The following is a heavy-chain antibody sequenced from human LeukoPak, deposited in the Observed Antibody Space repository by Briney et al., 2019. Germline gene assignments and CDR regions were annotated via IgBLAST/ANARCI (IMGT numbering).Heavy chain of an antibody. J-gene: IGHJ4*02. Sequence: GASVKVSCKASGYTFTSYDINWVRQATGQGLEWMGWMNPNSGNTGYAQKFQGRVTITRNTSISTAYMELSSLRSEDTAVYCCARGRFGVVIIHKDYFDYWGQGPLVTVSS. CDR1: GYTFTSYD. CDR3: ARGRFGVVIIHKDYFDY. V-gene: IGHV1-8*03. D-gene: IGHD3-3*01. CDR2: MNPNSGNT.